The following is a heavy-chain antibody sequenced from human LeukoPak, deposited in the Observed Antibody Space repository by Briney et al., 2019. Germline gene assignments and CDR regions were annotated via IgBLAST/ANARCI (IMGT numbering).Heavy chain of an antibody. CDR1: GFTFNNYA. Sequence: GGSLRLSCAASGFTFNNYAMYWVRQAPGKGLERVSGIFGSGGGAHYADSVRGRFTISRDNSKNTVYLQLDSLRVEDTAVYYCGKTTVGYSSGRYPGWPVDYWGQGTLVTVSS. J-gene: IGHJ4*02. V-gene: IGHV3-23*01. CDR3: GKTTVGYSSGRYPGWPVDY. D-gene: IGHD2-15*01. CDR2: IFGSGGGA.